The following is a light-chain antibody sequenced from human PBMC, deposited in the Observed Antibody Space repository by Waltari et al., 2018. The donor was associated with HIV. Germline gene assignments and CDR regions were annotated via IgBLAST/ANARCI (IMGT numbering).Light chain of an antibody. Sequence: QSVLAQPPSASGTPGQRVTISCSGSTSNLVGNTVSWYQQLPGTAPKLLIYSNNERPSGVPDRLSGSTSGTSASLVISGLQSEDEADYYCAAWDDSLKGGAFGTGTKVTVL. J-gene: IGLJ1*01. CDR2: SNN. V-gene: IGLV1-44*01. CDR1: TSNLVGNT. CDR3: AAWDDSLKGGA.